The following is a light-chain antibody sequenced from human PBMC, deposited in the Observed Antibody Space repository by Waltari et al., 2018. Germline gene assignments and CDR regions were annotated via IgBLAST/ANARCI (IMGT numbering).Light chain of an antibody. J-gene: IGKJ5*01. V-gene: IGKV1-12*01. CDR3: QQANSFPIT. Sequence: DIPMTQSPSSVSASLGARVSITCRASQGVSNWLACYQQKPGKAPKLLIYASSSLQSGVPSRFSGSGSGTDFTLTISSLQPEDFATYYGQQANSFPITFGQGTRLEIK. CDR2: ASS. CDR1: QGVSNW.